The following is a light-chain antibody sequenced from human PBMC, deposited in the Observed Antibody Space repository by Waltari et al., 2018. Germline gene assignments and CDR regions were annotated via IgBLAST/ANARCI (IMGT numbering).Light chain of an antibody. CDR2: GVS. Sequence: IVLTQSPDTLSLSPGERATLSCRASQSVTSNYLAGYQQKPGQAPRLLIYGVSSRATGVPDRFSGGGSGTEFTLTITRLEPEDFAVYYCQQYASSRTFGQGT. CDR1: QSVTSNY. J-gene: IGKJ1*01. V-gene: IGKV3-20*01. CDR3: QQYASSRT.